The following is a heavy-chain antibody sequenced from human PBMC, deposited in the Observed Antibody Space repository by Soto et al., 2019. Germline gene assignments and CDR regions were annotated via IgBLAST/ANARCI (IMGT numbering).Heavy chain of an antibody. Sequence: SETLSLTCTVSGGSISSGGYYWSWIRQHPGKGLEWIGYIYYSGSTYYNPSLKSRVTISVDTSKNQFSLKLSSVTAADTAVYYCARKVVTPYFDYWGQGTLVTVSS. D-gene: IGHD3-22*01. J-gene: IGHJ4*02. CDR2: IYYSGST. CDR1: GGSISSGGYY. CDR3: ARKVVTPYFDY. V-gene: IGHV4-31*03.